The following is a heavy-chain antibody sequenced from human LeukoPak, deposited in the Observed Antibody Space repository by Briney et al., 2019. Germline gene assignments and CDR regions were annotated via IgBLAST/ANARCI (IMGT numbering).Heavy chain of an antibody. CDR1: GYSISSGNY. CDR3: ATHLGDCTSTSCYRGGFDP. V-gene: IGHV4-38-2*01. D-gene: IGHD2-2*01. CDR2: IYQSGST. Sequence: SETLSLTCAVSGYSISSGNYWGWMRQPPGMGLQWIGSIYQSGSTYYNPSLESRVTISVDASKNQFSLKLRSVTAADTAVYYCATHLGDCTSTSCYRGGFDPWGQGTLVTVSS. J-gene: IGHJ5*02.